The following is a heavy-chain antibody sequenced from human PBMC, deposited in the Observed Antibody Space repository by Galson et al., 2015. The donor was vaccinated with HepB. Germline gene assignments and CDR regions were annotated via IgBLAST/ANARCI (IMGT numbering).Heavy chain of an antibody. Sequence: SLRLSCAASGFTFSSYSMNWVRQAPGKGLEWVSSISSSSSSIYYADSVKGRFTISIDNAKNSLYLQMNSLRAEDTAVYYCARDKYDFWCGYYQYYYYGMDVWGQGTTVTVSS. CDR2: ISSSSSSI. J-gene: IGHJ6*02. D-gene: IGHD3-3*01. CDR1: GFTFSSYS. CDR3: ARDKYDFWCGYYQYYYYGMDV. V-gene: IGHV3-21*01.